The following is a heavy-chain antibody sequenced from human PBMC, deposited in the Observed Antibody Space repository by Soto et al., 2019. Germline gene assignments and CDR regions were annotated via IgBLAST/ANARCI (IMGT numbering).Heavy chain of an antibody. D-gene: IGHD2-15*01. V-gene: IGHV1-46*01. Sequence: QVQLVQSGAEVKKPGASVKVSCKASGYIFTAYSMHWVRQAPGQGLEWMGVVNPSGGSTNYAQKFRGRINMTRDTSTRTVYMDLSSLTSEDTAVYYCAREENCSDGVCYSEYFQRWGQGTLVTVSS. CDR2: VNPSGGST. CDR1: GYIFTAYS. CDR3: AREENCSDGVCYSEYFQR. J-gene: IGHJ1*01.